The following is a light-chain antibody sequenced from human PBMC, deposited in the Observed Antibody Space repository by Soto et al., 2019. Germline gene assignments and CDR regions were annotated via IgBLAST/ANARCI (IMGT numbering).Light chain of an antibody. CDR2: DAS. CDR3: QQRSNWPPLA. V-gene: IGKV3-11*01. CDR1: QRVSSY. Sequence: EIVLTQSPATLSLSPGERATLSCRASQRVSSYLAWYQHKPGQAPRLLIYDASNRSTGIPARFSGSGSGTDFTLTISSLEPEDFAVYYWQQRSNWPPLAFGGGTKVEIK. J-gene: IGKJ4*01.